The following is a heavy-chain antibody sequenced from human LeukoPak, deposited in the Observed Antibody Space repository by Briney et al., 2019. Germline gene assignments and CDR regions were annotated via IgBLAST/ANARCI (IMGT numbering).Heavy chain of an antibody. V-gene: IGHV1-69*04. CDR3: ARGGKLVRGNYYYYGMDV. D-gene: IGHD6-13*01. J-gene: IGHJ6*02. CDR1: GGTFSSYA. CDR2: IIPILGIA. Sequence: SVKVSCKASGGTFSSYAISWVRQAPGQGLEWMGRIIPILGIANYAQKFQGRVTITADKSTGTAYMEPSSLRSEDTAVYYCARGGKLVRGNYYYYGMDVWGQGTTVTVSS.